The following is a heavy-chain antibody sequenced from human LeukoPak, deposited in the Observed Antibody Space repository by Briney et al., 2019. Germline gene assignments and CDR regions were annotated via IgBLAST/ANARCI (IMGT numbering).Heavy chain of an antibody. V-gene: IGHV1-2*02. J-gene: IGHJ4*02. CDR1: GYTFTGYY. D-gene: IGHD5-18*01. CDR2: INPNSGGT. Sequence: GASVKVSCKASGYTFTGYYMHWVRQAPGQGLEWMGWINPNSGGTNYAQKFQGRVTMTRDTSISTAYMEMSSLRSDDTAVYYCARDKGSGYLPFDFWGQGTLVTVSS. CDR3: ARDKGSGYLPFDF.